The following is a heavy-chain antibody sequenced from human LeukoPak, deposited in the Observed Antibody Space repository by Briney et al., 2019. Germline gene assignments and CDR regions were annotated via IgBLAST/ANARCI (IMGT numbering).Heavy chain of an antibody. Sequence: PGGSLRLSCAASGFTFSRYWMSWVRQAPGKRLEWGANIKQDGSEKNYEDSVKGRFTISRDNAKNSLYLQMNSLRAEDTAVYYCARADGIAVARDYYYMDVWGKGTTVTVSS. CDR1: GFTFSRYW. J-gene: IGHJ6*03. V-gene: IGHV3-7*01. D-gene: IGHD6-19*01. CDR3: ARADGIAVARDYYYMDV. CDR2: IKQDGSEK.